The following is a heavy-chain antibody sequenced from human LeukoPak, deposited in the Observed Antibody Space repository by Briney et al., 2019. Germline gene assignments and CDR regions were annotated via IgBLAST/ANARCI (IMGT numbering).Heavy chain of an antibody. CDR1: GGSISSYY. Sequence: SETLSLTCTVSGGSISSYYWSWIRQPPGKGLEWVGYINYSGSTNYNPSLESRVTISVDTSKNQFSLKLSSVTAADTAVYYCATNTIFGVVTKENYYYYYMDVWGKGTTVTVSS. D-gene: IGHD3-3*01. CDR2: INYSGST. CDR3: ATNTIFGVVTKENYYYYYMDV. V-gene: IGHV4-59*08. J-gene: IGHJ6*03.